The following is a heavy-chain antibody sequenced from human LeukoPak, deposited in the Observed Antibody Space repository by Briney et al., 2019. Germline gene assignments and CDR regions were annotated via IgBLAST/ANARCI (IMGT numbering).Heavy chain of an antibody. CDR3: ASYYDSSGYYGDY. CDR1: GGSISSYY. D-gene: IGHD3-22*01. V-gene: IGHV4-59*06. Sequence: SETLSLTCTVSGGSISSYYWSWIRQHPGKGLEWIGYIYYSGSTYYNPSLKSRVTISVDASKNQFSLKLSSVTAADTAVYYCASYYDSSGYYGDYWGQGTLVTVSS. CDR2: IYYSGST. J-gene: IGHJ4*02.